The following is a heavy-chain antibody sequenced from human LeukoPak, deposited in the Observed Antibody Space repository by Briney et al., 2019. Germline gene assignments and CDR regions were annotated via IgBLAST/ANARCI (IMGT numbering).Heavy chain of an antibody. CDR1: GFTFSSYS. V-gene: IGHV3-48*01. CDR2: ISSSSSTI. CDR3: ARVGQRSTQNYDILTGYLF. Sequence: PGGSLRLSCAASGFTFSSYSMNWVRQAPGKGLEWVSYISSSSSTIYYADSVKGRFTISRDNAKNSLYLQMNSLRAEDTAVYYCARVGQRSTQNYDILTGYLFWGQGTLVTVFS. D-gene: IGHD3-9*01. J-gene: IGHJ4*02.